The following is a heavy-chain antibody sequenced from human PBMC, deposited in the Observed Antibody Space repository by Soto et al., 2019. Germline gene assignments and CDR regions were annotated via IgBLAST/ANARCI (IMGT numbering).Heavy chain of an antibody. CDR1: GDSINNSHW. V-gene: IGHV4-4*02. CDR3: AREVNSSPARGPNWFDP. D-gene: IGHD6-13*01. Sequence: QVQLQESGPGLVQPSWTLSLTCAVSGDSINNSHWWSWVRQTPGKGLEWIGETYHRGTTNYNPSLKTRVTISIDKSKNQFSLKMNSVTAADTAVYYCAREVNSSPARGPNWFDPWGQGTLVTVSS. CDR2: TYHRGTT. J-gene: IGHJ5*02.